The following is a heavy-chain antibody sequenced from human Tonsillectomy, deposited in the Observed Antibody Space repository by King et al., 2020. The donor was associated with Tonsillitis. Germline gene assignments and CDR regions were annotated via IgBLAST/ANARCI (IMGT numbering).Heavy chain of an antibody. CDR2: INSNTGNP. CDR1: GYTFTSYA. V-gene: IGHV7-4-1*02. Sequence: QLVQSXXELKKPGASVKVSCKASGYTFTSYAMNWVRQAPGQGLEWMGWINSNTGNPTYAQGFTGRFVFSLDTSVSTAYLQISSLKAEDTAVYYCARSXXXXXDPXXYFGMXVWGXGATVTVSS. CDR3: ARSXXXXXDPXXYFGMXV. J-gene: IGHJ6*02.